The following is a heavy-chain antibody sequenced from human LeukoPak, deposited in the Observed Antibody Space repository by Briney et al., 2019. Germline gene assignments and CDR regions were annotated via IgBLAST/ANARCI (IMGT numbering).Heavy chain of an antibody. J-gene: IGHJ4*02. CDR2: IVVGSGNT. Sequence: SVKVSCKTSGFTXISSAVQGVRQARGQRLEWIGWIVVGSGNTNYAQKFQERVTITRDMSTSTAYMELSSLRSEDTAVYYCAADPSYSSGYRYYFDYWGQGTLVTVSS. CDR1: GFTXISSA. D-gene: IGHD3-22*01. CDR3: AADPSYSSGYRYYFDY. V-gene: IGHV1-58*01.